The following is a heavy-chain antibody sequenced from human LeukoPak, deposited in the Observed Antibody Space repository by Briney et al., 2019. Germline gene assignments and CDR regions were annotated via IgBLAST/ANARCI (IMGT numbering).Heavy chain of an antibody. D-gene: IGHD3-22*01. CDR2: IYYSGST. CDR3: ARARYDSSGRDAFDI. V-gene: IGHV4-59*01. J-gene: IGHJ3*02. Sequence: SQTLSLTCTVSGGSISSYYWSWIRQPPGKGLEWIGYIYYSGSTNYNPSLKSRVTISVDTSKNQFSLKLSSVTAADTAVYYCARARYDSSGRDAFDIWGQGTMVTVSS. CDR1: GGSISSYY.